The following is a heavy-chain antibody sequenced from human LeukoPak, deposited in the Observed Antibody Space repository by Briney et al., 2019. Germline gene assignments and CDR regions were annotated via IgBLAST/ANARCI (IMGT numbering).Heavy chain of an antibody. Sequence: GGPLRLSCAASGFTFSSYAMSWVRQAPGKGLEWVSAISGSGGSTYYADSVKGRFTISRDNSKNTLYLQMNSLRAEDTAVYYCAKYSIVVVITTTVDYWGQGTLVTVSS. CDR3: AKYSIVVVITTTVDY. J-gene: IGHJ4*02. CDR2: ISGSGGST. CDR1: GFTFSSYA. D-gene: IGHD3-22*01. V-gene: IGHV3-23*01.